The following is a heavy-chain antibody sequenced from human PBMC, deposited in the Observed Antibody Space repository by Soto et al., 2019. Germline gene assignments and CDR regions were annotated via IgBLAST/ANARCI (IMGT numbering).Heavy chain of an antibody. CDR3: VREAITGHLDT. V-gene: IGHV3-48*02. J-gene: IGHJ4*02. Sequence: EVHLVESGGSLVQPGGSLRLSCTASGFSVRSHGMHWVRQAPGKGPEWISYISTSSNVVNYANSVTGRFIISRDNDLNSLFLQMNSLRDDVTALYYCVREAITGHLDTWGQGALVTVSS. CDR2: ISTSSNVV. D-gene: IGHD1-20*01. CDR1: GFSVRSHG.